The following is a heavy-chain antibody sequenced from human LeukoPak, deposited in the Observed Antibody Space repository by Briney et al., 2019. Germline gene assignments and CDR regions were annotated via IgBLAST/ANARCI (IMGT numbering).Heavy chain of an antibody. J-gene: IGHJ4*02. Sequence: PGGSLRLSCAASGFTFSSYGMHWVRQAPGKGLEWVAVISYDGSNKYYADSVKGRFTISRDNSKKTLYLQMNSLRAEDTAVYYCAKDSTTSTSLDYWGQGTLVTVSS. D-gene: IGHD1-14*01. CDR1: GFTFSSYG. CDR3: AKDSTTSTSLDY. V-gene: IGHV3-30*18. CDR2: ISYDGSNK.